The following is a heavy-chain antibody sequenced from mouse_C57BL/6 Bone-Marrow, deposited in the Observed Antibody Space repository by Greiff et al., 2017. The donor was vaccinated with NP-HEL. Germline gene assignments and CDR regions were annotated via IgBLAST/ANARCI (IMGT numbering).Heavy chain of an antibody. D-gene: IGHD1-1*01. CDR3: ERARYSYGSSPDY. CDR2: ISYDGSN. Sequence: VQLQQSGPGLVKPSQSLSLTCSVPGYSITSGYYWNWIRQFPGNKLEWMGYISYDGSNNYNPSLKNRISITRDTSKNQFFLKLNSVTTEDTATYNGERARYSYGSSPDYWGQGTTLTVSP. J-gene: IGHJ2*01. CDR1: GYSITSGYY. V-gene: IGHV3-6*01.